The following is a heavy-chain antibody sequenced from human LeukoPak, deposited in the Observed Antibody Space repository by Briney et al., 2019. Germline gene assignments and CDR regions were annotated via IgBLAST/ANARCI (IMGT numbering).Heavy chain of an antibody. V-gene: IGHV3-21*01. CDR3: ARERVPAATLDAFDI. Sequence: GGPLRLSCAASGFTFSSYSMNWVRQAPGKGLEWVSSISSSSSYIYYADSVKGRFTISRDNAKNSLYLQMNSLRAEDTAVYYCARERVPAATLDAFDIWGQGTMVTVSS. J-gene: IGHJ3*02. D-gene: IGHD2-2*01. CDR1: GFTFSSYS. CDR2: ISSSSSYI.